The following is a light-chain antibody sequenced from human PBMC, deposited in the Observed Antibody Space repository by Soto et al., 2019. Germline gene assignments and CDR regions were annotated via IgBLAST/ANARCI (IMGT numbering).Light chain of an antibody. J-gene: IGLJ1*01. Sequence: QSALTQPASVSGSPGQSITISCTGTSSDVGGYNYVSWYQQHPGKAPKLMIYDVSNRPSGVSNRFSGSKSGNTASLTISGLQAEDEADYYCSSYTSRSTKGFGTGTKVTVL. CDR1: SSDVGGYNY. CDR3: SSYTSRSTKG. CDR2: DVS. V-gene: IGLV2-14*01.